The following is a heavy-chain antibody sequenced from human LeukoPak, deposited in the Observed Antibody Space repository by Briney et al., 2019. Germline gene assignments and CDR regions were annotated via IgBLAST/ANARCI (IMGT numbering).Heavy chain of an antibody. Sequence: GGSLRLSCAASGFTFSSYWMSWVRQAPGKGLEWVAKIKQDGSEKYYVDSVKGRFTISRDNAKNSLYLQMNSLRAEDTAVYYCARALPLHAFDIWGQGTMVTVSS. CDR3: ARALPLHAFDI. V-gene: IGHV3-7*01. J-gene: IGHJ3*02. CDR1: GFTFSSYW. CDR2: IKQDGSEK.